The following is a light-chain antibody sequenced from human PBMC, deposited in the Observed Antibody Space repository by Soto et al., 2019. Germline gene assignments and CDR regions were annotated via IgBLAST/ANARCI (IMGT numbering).Light chain of an antibody. CDR1: QGIRND. Sequence: DIQMTQFPSSLSASVGDRVTITCRASQGIRNDLSWYQQKPRKAPKRLIYAASSLRSGVPSRFSGSGSGTEFTLTISSLQPEDFATYYCLQRNSYPRTFGQGTKVEIK. V-gene: IGKV1-17*01. J-gene: IGKJ1*01. CDR2: AAS. CDR3: LQRNSYPRT.